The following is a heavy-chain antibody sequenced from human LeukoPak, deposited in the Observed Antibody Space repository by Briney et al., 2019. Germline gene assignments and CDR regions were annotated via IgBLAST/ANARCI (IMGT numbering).Heavy chain of an antibody. CDR2: IYYSGST. J-gene: IGHJ4*02. D-gene: IGHD6-25*01. CDR3: AREVAATYYFDY. Sequence: SETLSLTCTVSGGSISSGGYYWSWIRQHPGKGLEWIGYIYYSGSTYYNPSLKSRVTTSVDTSKNQFSLKLSSVTAADTAVYYCAREVAATYYFDYWGQGTLVTVSS. CDR1: GGSISSGGYY. V-gene: IGHV4-31*03.